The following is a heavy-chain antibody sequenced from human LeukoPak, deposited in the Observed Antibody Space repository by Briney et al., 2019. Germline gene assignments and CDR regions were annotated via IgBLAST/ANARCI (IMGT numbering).Heavy chain of an antibody. CDR1: GFTFSSYS. D-gene: IGHD6-13*01. Sequence: GGSLRLSCAASGFTFSSYSMNWVRQAPGKGLEWVSYISSSSSTIYYADSVRGRFTISRDNAKNSLYLQMNSLRAEDTAVYYCARDRGRAAAGLIDYWGQGTLVTVSS. CDR3: ARDRGRAAAGLIDY. J-gene: IGHJ4*02. V-gene: IGHV3-48*04. CDR2: ISSSSSTI.